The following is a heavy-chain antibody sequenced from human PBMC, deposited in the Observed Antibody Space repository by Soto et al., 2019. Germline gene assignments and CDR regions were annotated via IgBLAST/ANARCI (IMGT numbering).Heavy chain of an antibody. V-gene: IGHV1-69*13. CDR1: GGTFSSYA. Sequence: SVKVSCKASGGTFSSYAISWVRQAPGQGLEWMGGIIPIFGTANYAQKFQGRVTITADESTSTAYMELSSLRSEDTAVYYCARGGYSGYVIPEWFLYYYYGMDVWGQGTTVTVSS. J-gene: IGHJ6*02. CDR2: IIPIFGTA. CDR3: ARGGYSGYVIPEWFLYYYYGMDV. D-gene: IGHD5-12*01.